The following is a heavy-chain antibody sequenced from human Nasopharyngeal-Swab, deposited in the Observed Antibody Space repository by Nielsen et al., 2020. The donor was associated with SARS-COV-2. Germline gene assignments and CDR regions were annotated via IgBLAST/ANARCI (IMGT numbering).Heavy chain of an antibody. V-gene: IGHV3-9*01. CDR3: AKDIRSSSRSLQFDY. Sequence: SLKISCATSGFTFDDYAMHWVRQAPGKGLEWVLGISWNSASITYADSAKGRFTISRDNAKNSLILQMNSLRAEDTAFYYCAKDIRSSSRSLQFDYWGRGTPVTVSS. D-gene: IGHD6-13*01. CDR2: ISWNSASI. CDR1: GFTFDDYA. J-gene: IGHJ4*02.